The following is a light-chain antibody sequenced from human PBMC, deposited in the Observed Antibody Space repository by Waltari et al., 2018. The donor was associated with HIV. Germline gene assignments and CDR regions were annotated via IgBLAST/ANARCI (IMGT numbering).Light chain of an antibody. CDR1: SSNIGAGYD. CDR3: QSYDSSLSGFWV. J-gene: IGLJ3*02. V-gene: IGLV1-40*01. CDR2: GDG. Sequence: QSVLTQPPSVSGAPGQRVTISCTGNSSNIGAGYDVHWYQQLPGIAPNLLIYGDGTRPSGVPDRFSGSESGTSASLAITGLQAEDEADYYCQSYDSSLSGFWVFGGGTKLTVL.